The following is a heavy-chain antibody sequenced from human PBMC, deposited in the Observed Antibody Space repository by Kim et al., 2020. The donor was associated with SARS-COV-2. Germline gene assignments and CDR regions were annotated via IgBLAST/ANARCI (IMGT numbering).Heavy chain of an antibody. V-gene: IGHV4-39*01. CDR1: GGSINNNNYY. J-gene: IGHJ6*01. D-gene: IGHD4-17*01. CDR3: ARQGGMTTVTGTNYY. Sequence: SETLSLTCTVSGGSINNNNYYWGWIRQPPGKGLEWIGTVHYSANTYYNPSLKSRVTIAADTSRNYFSLRLTSVTAADTALYYWARQGGMTTVTGTNYY. CDR2: VHYSANT.